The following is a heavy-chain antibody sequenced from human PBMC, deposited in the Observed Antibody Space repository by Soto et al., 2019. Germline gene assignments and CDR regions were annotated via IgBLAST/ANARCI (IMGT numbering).Heavy chain of an antibody. J-gene: IGHJ4*02. D-gene: IGHD6-19*01. CDR1: GFTFSSFS. Sequence: QVQLVESGGGVVQPGRSLRLSCAASGFTFSSFSLHWVRQAPGKGLEWLALISYDESNKYNADSVKGRFTSSRDNSNNTLYLQLNSLRPEDTAVYYCARTTAVAGTPEFDYWGQGTLVTVSS. CDR3: ARTTAVAGTPEFDY. CDR2: ISYDESNK. V-gene: IGHV3-30-3*01.